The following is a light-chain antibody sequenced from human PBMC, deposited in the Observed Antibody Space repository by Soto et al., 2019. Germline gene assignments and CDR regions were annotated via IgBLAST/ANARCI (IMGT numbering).Light chain of an antibody. J-gene: IGLJ1*01. V-gene: IGLV1-40*01. Sequence: QSVLTQPPSVAGAPGQRVTISCTGRSSNIGAGYDVPWYQQLPGTAPKLLIYGNSNRPSGVPDRFSGSKSGTSASLAITGLQAEDEADYDCQSYDRRLSGCVFGTGTKLTVL. CDR1: SSNIGAGYD. CDR3: QSYDRRLSGCV. CDR2: GNS.